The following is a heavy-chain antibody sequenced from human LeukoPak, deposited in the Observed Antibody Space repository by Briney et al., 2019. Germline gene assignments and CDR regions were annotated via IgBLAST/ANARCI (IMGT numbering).Heavy chain of an antibody. Sequence: PGGSLRLSCATSGYTFSSFTMNWVRQAPGKGLEWVSTISDGSRDTHYADSVKGRFTISRDNSKNSLYLQMSSLRSEDTALYYCAGESDSSGWYDSWGQGTLVTVSS. CDR1: GYTFSSFT. D-gene: IGHD3-22*01. CDR3: AGESDSSGWYDS. J-gene: IGHJ5*01. CDR2: ISDGSRDT. V-gene: IGHV3-43*02.